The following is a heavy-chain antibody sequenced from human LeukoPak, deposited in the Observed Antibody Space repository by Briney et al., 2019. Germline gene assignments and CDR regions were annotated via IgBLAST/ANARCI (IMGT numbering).Heavy chain of an antibody. CDR1: GFTVSSNY. J-gene: IGHJ6*02. V-gene: IGHV3-66*01. CDR3: ARDLRPSGSWYEYYYYGMDV. Sequence: GGSLRLSCAASGFTVSSNYMSWVRQAPGKGLEWVSVIYSGGSTYYADSVKGRFTISRDNSKNTLYLQMNSLRAEDTAVYYCARDLRPSGSWYEYYYYGMDVWGQGTTVTVSS. D-gene: IGHD6-13*01. CDR2: IYSGGST.